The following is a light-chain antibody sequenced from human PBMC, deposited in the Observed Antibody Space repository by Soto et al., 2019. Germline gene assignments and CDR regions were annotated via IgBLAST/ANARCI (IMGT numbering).Light chain of an antibody. CDR1: SSDVGDYNY. CDR3: GSYAGSYNYV. Sequence: QSALTQPRSVSGSPGQSVTISCPGNSSDVGDYNYVSWYQQHPGKAPKLMIYDVSQRPSAVPDRFSGSKSGTTASLTISGLQADDEADYYCGSYAGSYNYVFGRGTKLTVL. J-gene: IGLJ2*01. CDR2: DVS. V-gene: IGLV2-11*01.